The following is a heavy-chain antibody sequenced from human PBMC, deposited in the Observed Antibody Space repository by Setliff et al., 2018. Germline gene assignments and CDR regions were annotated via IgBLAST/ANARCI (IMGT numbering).Heavy chain of an antibody. CDR3: AREVLSTVVAWDY. V-gene: IGHV1-2*02. CDR1: GDTFTGYY. D-gene: IGHD4-17*01. Sequence: ASVKVSCKASGDTFTGYYIHWLRQAPGQGLEWMGCINPNSGDTTFAQKFQGRVTITRDTSNSTDYMDLSRLTSDDTAVYYCAREVLSTVVAWDYWGQGTLVTVSS. CDR2: INPNSGDT. J-gene: IGHJ4*02.